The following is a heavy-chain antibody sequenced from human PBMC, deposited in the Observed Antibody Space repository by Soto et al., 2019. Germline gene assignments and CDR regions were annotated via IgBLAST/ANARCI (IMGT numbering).Heavy chain of an antibody. V-gene: IGHV4-31*03. CDR1: GGSISSGGYY. J-gene: IGHJ6*02. D-gene: IGHD3-10*01. Sequence: SETLSLTCTVSGGSISSGGYYWSWIRQHPGKGLEWIGYIYYSGSTYYNPSLKSRVTISVDTSKNQFSLKLSSVTAADTAVYYCARNYYYGSGSYYPPPSGMDVWGQGTTVTVSS. CDR2: IYYSGST. CDR3: ARNYYYGSGSYYPPPSGMDV.